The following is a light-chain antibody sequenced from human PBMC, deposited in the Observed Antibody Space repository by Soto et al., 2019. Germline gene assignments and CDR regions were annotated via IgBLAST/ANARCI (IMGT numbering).Light chain of an antibody. Sequence: VMTQSPDSLAVSLGERATINCKSSQSVLYSSNNKNYLSWYLQKPGQPPQVXSYEVSNRFSGMPDRFSGSGSGTDFTLRISRVEAEDVGIYYCMQTIQLPWTFGQGTKVDIK. J-gene: IGKJ1*01. CDR2: EVS. V-gene: IGKV2D-29*01. CDR3: MQTIQLPWT. CDR1: QSVLYSSNNKNY.